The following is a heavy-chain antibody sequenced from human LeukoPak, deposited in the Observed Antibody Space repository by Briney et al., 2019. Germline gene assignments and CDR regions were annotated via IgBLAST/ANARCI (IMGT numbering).Heavy chain of an antibody. J-gene: IGHJ4*02. V-gene: IGHV3-30-3*01. CDR3: ASCLTGPFDY. CDR1: AFSLNAYN. D-gene: IGHD7-27*01. CDR2: ISYDGSNK. Sequence: GGSLRLSCAASAFSLNAYNMNWVRQAPGKGLEWVAVISYDGSNKYYADSVKGRFTISRDNSKNTLYLQMNSLRAEDTAVYYCASCLTGPFDYWGQGTLVTVSS.